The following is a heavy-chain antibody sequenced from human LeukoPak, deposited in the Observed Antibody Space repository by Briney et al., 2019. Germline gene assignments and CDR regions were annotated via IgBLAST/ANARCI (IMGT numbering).Heavy chain of an antibody. CDR2: IKQDGSEK. D-gene: IGHD5-18*01. V-gene: IGHV3-7*01. CDR3: ARGRGYSYGQLDY. CDR1: GFSLSSYW. Sequence: GGSLRLSCASSGFSLSSYWMSWVRQAPGKGLEWVASIKQDGSEKYYVDSVKGRFTISRDSAKKSLYLQMNNLRAEDTAVYYCARGRGYSYGQLDYWGQGTLVTVSS. J-gene: IGHJ4*02.